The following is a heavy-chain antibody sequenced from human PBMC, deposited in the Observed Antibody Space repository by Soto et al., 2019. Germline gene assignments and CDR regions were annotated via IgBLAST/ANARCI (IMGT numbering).Heavy chain of an antibody. CDR1: GGSFSAYY. D-gene: IGHD2-2*01. V-gene: IGHV4-34*12. J-gene: IGHJ4*02. CDR2: IIHSEST. CDR3: ARDSPSGSRNYFDY. Sequence: SETLSLTCAVYGGSFSAYYWSWVRQPPGKGLEWIGEIIHSESTKYNPSLKSRVTISVDTSKNQFSLKLSSVTAADTAVYYCARDSPSGSRNYFDYWGQGTLVTVSS.